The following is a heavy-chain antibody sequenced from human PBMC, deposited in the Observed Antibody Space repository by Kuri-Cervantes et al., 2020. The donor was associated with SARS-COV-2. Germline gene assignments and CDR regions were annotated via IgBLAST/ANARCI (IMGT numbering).Heavy chain of an antibody. D-gene: IGHD6-13*01. CDR3: ARVVGYSSSWYYFDY. V-gene: IGHV3-53*01. CDR2: FYRGGST. J-gene: IGHJ4*02. CDR1: GFAVSSNY. Sequence: GESLKISCAASGFAVSSNYMSWVRQAPRKGLEWVSVFYRGGSTYYADSVKGRFTISRDNCKNTLYLQMNSLRAEDTAVYYCARVVGYSSSWYYFDYWGQGTLVTVSS.